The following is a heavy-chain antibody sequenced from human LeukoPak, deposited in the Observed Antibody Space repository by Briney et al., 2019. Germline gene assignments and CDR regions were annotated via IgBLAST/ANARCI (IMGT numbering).Heavy chain of an antibody. CDR2: INPNSGGT. V-gene: IGHV1-2*02. CDR1: GYTFTCYY. D-gene: IGHD3-10*01. CDR3: ARVRRRITMVRGVWRYMFDP. Sequence: ASVKLSCKASGYTFTCYYMHWVRQAPGQGLEWMGWINPNSGGTNYAQKFQVRVTMTRDTSITTTYMELRRLSSDDTDADYCARVRRRITMVRGVWRYMFDPWGQGTLVTVSS. J-gene: IGHJ5*02.